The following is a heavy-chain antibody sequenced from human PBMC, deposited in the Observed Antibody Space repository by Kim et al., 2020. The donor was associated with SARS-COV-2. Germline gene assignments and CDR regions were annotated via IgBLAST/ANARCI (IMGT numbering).Heavy chain of an antibody. CDR3: ASGAYYYDSSGSRAFDI. V-gene: IGHV4-31*02. J-gene: IGHJ3*02. D-gene: IGHD3-22*01. Sequence: LKSRVTISVDTSKNQFSLKLSSVTAADTAVYYCASGAYYYDSSGSRAFDIWGQGTMVTVSS.